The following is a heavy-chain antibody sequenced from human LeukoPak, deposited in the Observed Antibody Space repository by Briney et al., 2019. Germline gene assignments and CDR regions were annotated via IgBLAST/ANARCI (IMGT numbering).Heavy chain of an antibody. J-gene: IGHJ4*02. CDR3: TRDPRRLDY. CDR2: ISGNSGDI. Sequence: GGPLRLSCAVSGFSFSDYYMTWVRQAPGKGLEWLSYISGNSGDINYLDSVRGRFTISRDNAKNSLYLQMNSLRVEDTAVYYCTRDPRRLDYLGQGTLVTVSS. CDR1: GFSFSDYY. V-gene: IGHV3-11*05.